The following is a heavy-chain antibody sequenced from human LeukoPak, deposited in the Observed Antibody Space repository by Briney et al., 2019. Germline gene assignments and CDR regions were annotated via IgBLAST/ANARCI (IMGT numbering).Heavy chain of an antibody. V-gene: IGHV1-18*01. CDR2: ISAYNGNT. D-gene: IGHD5-18*01. Sequence: ASVKVSCKASGYTFPSYGISWVRQAPGQGLEWMGWISAYNGNTNYAQKLQGRVTLTTDTSTSTAYMELRSLRSDDTAVYYCARFRFVDTAMVTPKYYFNYWGQGTLVTVSS. J-gene: IGHJ4*02. CDR3: ARFRFVDTAMVTPKYYFNY. CDR1: GYTFPSYG.